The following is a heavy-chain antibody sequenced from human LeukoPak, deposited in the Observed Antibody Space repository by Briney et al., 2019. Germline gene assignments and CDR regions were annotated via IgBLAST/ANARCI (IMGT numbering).Heavy chain of an antibody. CDR2: IYYSGST. Sequence: SETLSLTCTVSGGSISSGDYYWSWIRRPPGKGLEWIGYIYYSGSTYYNPSLKSRDTISVDTSKNQFSLKLSSVTAADTAVYYCARDSGDYGDYFDYWGQGTLVTVSS. J-gene: IGHJ4*02. D-gene: IGHD4-17*01. V-gene: IGHV4-30-4*01. CDR3: ARDSGDYGDYFDY. CDR1: GGSISSGDYY.